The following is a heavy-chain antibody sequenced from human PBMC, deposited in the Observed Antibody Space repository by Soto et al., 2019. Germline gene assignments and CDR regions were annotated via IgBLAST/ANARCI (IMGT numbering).Heavy chain of an antibody. CDR2: IYHSGST. CDR3: ARDSTGTACTKIEPYYYYYGMDV. J-gene: IGHJ6*02. Sequence: QVQLQESGPGLVKPSGTLSLTCAVSGGSISSSNWWSWVRQPPGKGLEWIGEIYHSGSTNYNPSLKSRVTISVDKSKNQFSLKLSSVTAADTAVYYCARDSTGTACTKIEPYYYYYGMDVWRQGTTVTVSS. D-gene: IGHD2-8*01. CDR1: GGSISSSNW. V-gene: IGHV4-4*02.